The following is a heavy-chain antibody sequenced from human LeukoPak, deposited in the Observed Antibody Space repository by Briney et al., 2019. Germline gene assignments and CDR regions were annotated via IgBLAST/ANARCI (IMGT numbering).Heavy chain of an antibody. V-gene: IGHV3-15*01. D-gene: IGHD2/OR15-2a*01. CDR1: GFTFSNAY. CDR3: TTDLYI. CDR2: IKNKKDGGTT. J-gene: IGHJ4*02. Sequence: PGGSLRLSCAASGFTFSNAYMTWVRQAPGKGLEWVGRIKNKKDGGTTDYAAPVKGRFTISRDDSRSTLYLEMNSLKIEDTAMYYCTTDLYIWGRGTLVTVSS.